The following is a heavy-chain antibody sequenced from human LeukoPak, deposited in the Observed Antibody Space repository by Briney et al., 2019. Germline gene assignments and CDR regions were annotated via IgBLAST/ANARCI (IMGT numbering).Heavy chain of an antibody. CDR2: IYSGGST. CDR1: GFGFSSYV. J-gene: IGHJ6*02. V-gene: IGHV3-53*04. CDR3: ARDSGYCSGGSCYPYGMDV. D-gene: IGHD2-15*01. Sequence: GGSLRLSCAASGFGFSSYVMHWVRQAPGKGLEWVSVIYSGGSTYYADSVKGRFTISRHNSKNTLYLQMNSLRAEDTAVYYCARDSGYCSGGSCYPYGMDVWGQGTTVTVSS.